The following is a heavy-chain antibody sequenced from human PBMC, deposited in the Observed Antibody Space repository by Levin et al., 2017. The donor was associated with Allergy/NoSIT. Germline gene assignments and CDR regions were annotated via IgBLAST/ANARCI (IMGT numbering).Heavy chain of an antibody. CDR1: GFTFSSYG. Sequence: GGSLRLSCAASGFTFSSYGMHWVRQAPGKGLEWVAVISYDGSNKYYADSVKGRFTISRDNSKNTLYLQMNSLRAEDTAVYYCAKGLTYYDILTGLDYWGQGTLVTVSS. V-gene: IGHV3-30*18. J-gene: IGHJ4*02. D-gene: IGHD3-9*01. CDR3: AKGLTYYDILTGLDY. CDR2: ISYDGSNK.